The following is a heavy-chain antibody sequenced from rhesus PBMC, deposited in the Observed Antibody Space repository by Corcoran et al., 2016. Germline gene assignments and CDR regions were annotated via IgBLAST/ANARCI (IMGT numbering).Heavy chain of an antibody. V-gene: IGHV4S7*01. D-gene: IGHD3-3*01. J-gene: IGHJ2*01. CDR1: GGSISVGYG. Sequence: QVQLQESGPGLVKPSETLSLTCAVSGGSISVGYGWSWIRQPPGKGLEWIGHIFGSIGSTYYNPSLNSLVTISRDTSKNQFSLKLSSVTAADTAVYYCARVTIFGLVVNWYFDLWGPGTPITISS. CDR2: IFGSIGST. CDR3: ARVTIFGLVVNWYFDL.